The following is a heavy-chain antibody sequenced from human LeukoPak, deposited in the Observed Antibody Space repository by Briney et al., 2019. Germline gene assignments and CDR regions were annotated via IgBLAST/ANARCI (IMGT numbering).Heavy chain of an antibody. J-gene: IGHJ6*03. CDR1: AGSISSYY. CDR2: IYYSGST. CDR3: ARDTVAGTDYYYYMDV. V-gene: IGHV4-59*01. D-gene: IGHD6-19*01. Sequence: PSEILSLTCTVSAGSISSYYWSWIRQPPGKGLEWIGYIYYSGSTNYNPSLKSRVTISVHTSKNQFSLKLSSVTAADTAVYYCARDTVAGTDYYYYMDVWGKGTTVTVSS.